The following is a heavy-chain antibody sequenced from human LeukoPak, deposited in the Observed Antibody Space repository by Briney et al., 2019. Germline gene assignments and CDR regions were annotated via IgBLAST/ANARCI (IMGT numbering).Heavy chain of an antibody. CDR2: INSDGSST. Sequence: GGSLRLSXAASGFTFNSYWMHWVRQAPGKGLVWASRINSDGSSTIYADSVKGRFTISRDNAKNTLYLQMNSLRAEDTAVYYCARAPLGYCSGGSCYGGFNWFDPWGQGTLVTVSS. J-gene: IGHJ5*02. CDR3: ARAPLGYCSGGSCYGGFNWFDP. D-gene: IGHD2-15*01. V-gene: IGHV3-74*01. CDR1: GFTFNSYW.